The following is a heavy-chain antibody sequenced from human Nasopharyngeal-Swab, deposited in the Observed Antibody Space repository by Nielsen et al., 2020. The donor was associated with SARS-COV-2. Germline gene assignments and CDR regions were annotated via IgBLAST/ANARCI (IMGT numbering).Heavy chain of an antibody. J-gene: IGHJ4*02. D-gene: IGHD5-18*01. V-gene: IGHV3-23*01. Sequence: GESLKISCPASGFTFRSYAMSWVPQAPGKGLECVSALRGSGGSTYYADSVKCRFTISRDNSKNTLYLQMNSLRPEDTAVYYCANTGGYSLGFDYWGQGTLVTVSS. CDR1: GFTFRSYA. CDR3: ANTGGYSLGFDY. CDR2: LRGSGGST.